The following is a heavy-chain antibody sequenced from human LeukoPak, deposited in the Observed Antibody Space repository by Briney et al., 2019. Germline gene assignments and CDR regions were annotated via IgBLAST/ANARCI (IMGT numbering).Heavy chain of an antibody. V-gene: IGHV3-30*18. D-gene: IGHD4-17*01. CDR3: AKTDYGDRGVDY. CDR2: ISYDGSNK. Sequence: GGSLRLSCAASGFTFSSYAMHWVRQAPGKGLEWVAVISYDGSNKYYPDSVKGRFTISRDNSKNTLFLQMNSLRTDDTAVYYCAKTDYGDRGVDYWGQGTLVTVSS. J-gene: IGHJ4*02. CDR1: GFTFSSYA.